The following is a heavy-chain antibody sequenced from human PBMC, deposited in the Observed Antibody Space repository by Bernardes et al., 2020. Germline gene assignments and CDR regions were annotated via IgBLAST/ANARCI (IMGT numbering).Heavy chain of an antibody. J-gene: IGHJ6*02. D-gene: IGHD3-10*01. V-gene: IGHV4-61*01. CDR3: ATFPWLGDLLGGFYYALDV. CDR1: GASVNSRSYY. CDR2: MFDSGSG. Sequence: SETLSLTCTVSGASVNSRSYYWNWIRQSPGKGLEWIGYMFDSGSGNYNPSLRSRATISMDTSKNQFSLKLTSLTTADSAVYYCATFPWLGDLLGGFYYALDVWGQGTTVTVSS.